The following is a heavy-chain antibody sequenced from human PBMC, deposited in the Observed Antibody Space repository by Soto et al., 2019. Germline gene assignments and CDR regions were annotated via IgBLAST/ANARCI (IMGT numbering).Heavy chain of an antibody. J-gene: IGHJ4*02. Sequence: SETLSLTCTVSGGSISSYYWSWIRQPPGKGLEWIGYIYYSGSTNYNPSLKSRVTISVDTSKNQFSLKLSSVTAADTAVYYCARGYDFWSGYYTLGYWGQGTLVTVSS. CDR3: ARGYDFWSGYYTLGY. V-gene: IGHV4-59*01. CDR1: GGSISSYY. D-gene: IGHD3-3*01. CDR2: IYYSGST.